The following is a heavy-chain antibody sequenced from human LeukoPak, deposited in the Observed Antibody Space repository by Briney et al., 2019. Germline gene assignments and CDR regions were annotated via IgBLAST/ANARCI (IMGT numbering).Heavy chain of an antibody. D-gene: IGHD4-17*01. Sequence: GGSLRLXCAASGFTSSSYGMHWVRPAPGKGLEWVAVIWYDGSNKYYADSVKGRFTISRDNSKNTLYLQMNSLRAEDTAVYYCAKTTTVTQYYFDYWGQGTLVTVSS. CDR3: AKTTTVTQYYFDY. V-gene: IGHV3-33*06. CDR1: GFTSSSYG. CDR2: IWYDGSNK. J-gene: IGHJ4*02.